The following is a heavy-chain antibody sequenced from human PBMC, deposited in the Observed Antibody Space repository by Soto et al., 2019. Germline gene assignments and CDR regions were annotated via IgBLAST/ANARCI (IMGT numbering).Heavy chain of an antibody. CDR1: GDSVSRGDSY. J-gene: IGHJ4*02. V-gene: IGHV4-30-4*01. CDR3: VRGGNPYHYATSGPGTFAK. CDR2: TSFSGYT. D-gene: IGHD3-22*01. Sequence: QVQLQESGPGLVKASQTLSLTCTVSGDSVSRGDSYWSWIRQPPGKALEWIGYTSFSGYTSYTPSLKSRVTISVDMSKSQFSLRLTSVTAADTAIYYCVRGGNPYHYATSGPGTFAKWGQGTLVSVSS.